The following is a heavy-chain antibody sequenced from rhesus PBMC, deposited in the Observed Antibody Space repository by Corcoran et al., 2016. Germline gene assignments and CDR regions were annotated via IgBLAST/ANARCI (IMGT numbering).Heavy chain of an antibody. D-gene: IGHD6-31*01. Sequence: EVQLVESGGGLVQPGGSLRLSCAASGFTFSSYGMRWVRQAPGKGLEWVSYISNGGGSTYDADSVKGRFTISRDNAKPTLSLQMNSLRAEDTAVYYCAKDPRIAAAPEYFEFWGQGALVTVSS. CDR3: AKDPRIAAAPEYFEF. J-gene: IGHJ1*01. CDR1: GFTFSSYG. CDR2: ISNGGGST. V-gene: IGHV3S5*01.